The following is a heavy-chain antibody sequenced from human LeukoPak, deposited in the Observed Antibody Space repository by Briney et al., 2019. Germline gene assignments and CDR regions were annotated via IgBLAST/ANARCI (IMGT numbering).Heavy chain of an antibody. CDR2: ISWNSGSI. CDR3: AKDKFGTRMGDFDY. J-gene: IGHJ4*02. D-gene: IGHD3-16*01. CDR1: AFPFSSYG. V-gene: IGHV3-9*01. Sequence: PGRSLRLSCAASAFPFSSYGMHWVRQAPGKGLEWVSGISWNSGSIGYADSVKGRFTISRDNAKNSLYLQMNSLRAEDTALYYCAKDKFGTRMGDFDYWGQGTLVTVSS.